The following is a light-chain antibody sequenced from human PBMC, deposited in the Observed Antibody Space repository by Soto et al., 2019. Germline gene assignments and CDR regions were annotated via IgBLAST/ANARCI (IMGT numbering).Light chain of an antibody. V-gene: IGKV3-20*01. CDR3: HRYGDSPLT. Sequence: EIVLTQSPGTLSLSPGERATLSCRASQSVSNNYLAWYQQKPGQPPRLLIYGASTRATGIPDRFSGSGSGTDFTLTISRLEPEDLALYFRHRYGDSPLTFGGGTKVDIK. J-gene: IGKJ4*01. CDR2: GAS. CDR1: QSVSNNY.